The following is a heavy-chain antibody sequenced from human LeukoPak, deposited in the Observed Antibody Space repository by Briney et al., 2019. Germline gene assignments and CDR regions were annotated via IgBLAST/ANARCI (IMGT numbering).Heavy chain of an antibody. J-gene: IGHJ5*02. CDR3: AKSVAAVNWFDP. CDR2: ISSSSSYI. CDR1: GFTFSSYA. V-gene: IGHV3-21*01. D-gene: IGHD6-19*01. Sequence: GGSLRLSCAASGFTFSSYAMSWVRQAPGKGLEWVSSISSSSSYIYYADSVKGRFTISRDNAKNSLYLQMNSLRAEDTAVYYCAKSVAAVNWFDPWGQGTLVTVSS.